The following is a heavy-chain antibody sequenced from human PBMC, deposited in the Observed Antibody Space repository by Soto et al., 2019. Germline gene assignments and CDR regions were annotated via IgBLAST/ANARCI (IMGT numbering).Heavy chain of an antibody. Sequence: DVQLLESGGGLVQPEGSLRLSCAASGFTFSSYAMGWVRQGPGKGLEWVAVVSIGGSTHYADSVRGRFTISRDNSKNTLSLQVNSLTAEDTAVYFCAKRRGAGGHFAYWGQGALVTASS. CDR2: VSIGGST. D-gene: IGHD2-15*01. V-gene: IGHV3-23*01. CDR3: AKRRGAGGHFAY. CDR1: GFTFSSYA. J-gene: IGHJ4*02.